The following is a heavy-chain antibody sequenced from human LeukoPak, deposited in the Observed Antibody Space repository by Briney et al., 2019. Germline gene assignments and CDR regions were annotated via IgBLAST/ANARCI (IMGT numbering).Heavy chain of an antibody. D-gene: IGHD5-18*01. V-gene: IGHV4-34*01. Sequence: TPSETLSLTCAVYGGSFSGYYWSWIRQPPGKGLEWIGEINHSGSTNYNPSLKSRVTISVDTSKNQFSLKLSSVAAADTAVYYCARGLRRGYSYGYGYAFDIWGQGTMVTVSS. J-gene: IGHJ3*02. CDR1: GGSFSGYY. CDR2: INHSGST. CDR3: ARGLRRGYSYGYGYAFDI.